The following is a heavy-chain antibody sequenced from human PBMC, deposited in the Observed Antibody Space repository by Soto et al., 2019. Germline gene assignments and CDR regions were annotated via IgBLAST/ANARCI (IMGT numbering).Heavy chain of an antibody. CDR1: GFSLSTSGMC. J-gene: IGHJ3*02. CDR3: ARIRVYCSGGSCYHAFDI. CDR2: IDWDDDK. D-gene: IGHD2-15*01. V-gene: IGHV2-70*11. Sequence: SGPTLVKPTQTLTLTCTFSGFSLSTSGMCVSWIRQPPGKALEWLARIDWDDDKYYSTSLKTRLTISKDTSKNQVVLTMTNMDPVDTATYYCARIRVYCSGGSCYHAFDIWGQGTMVTVSS.